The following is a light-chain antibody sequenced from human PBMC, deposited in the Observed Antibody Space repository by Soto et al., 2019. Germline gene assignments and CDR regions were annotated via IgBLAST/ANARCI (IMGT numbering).Light chain of an antibody. V-gene: IGLV2-11*01. Sequence: QSALTQPRSVSGSPGQSVTISCTGTSRDVGGYNYVSWYQQHPGKAPKLMIYDVTTRPSGVPDRFSGSKSGNTASLTMSGPQAEAEADYYGSSHADXSVVVGPGTKVXV. CDR1: SRDVGGYNY. CDR2: DVT. CDR3: SSHADXSVV. J-gene: IGLJ1*01.